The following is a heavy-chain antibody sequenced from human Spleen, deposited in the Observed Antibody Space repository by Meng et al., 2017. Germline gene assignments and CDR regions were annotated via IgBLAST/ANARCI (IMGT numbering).Heavy chain of an antibody. CDR1: AGDFSGYY. Sequence: AQLQQWGALLSTLSATLFLTWVVYAGDFSGYYWNWLRQARGIGLQVIGEYNHSWITNYTLSLKSRITITVDTSKNQFSLQLKSVTPADTAVYYCARESRGWCGYYGYWGQGTLVTVSS. CDR2: YNHSWIT. CDR3: ARESRGWCGYYGY. D-gene: IGHD3-3*01. V-gene: IGHV4-34*01. J-gene: IGHJ4*02.